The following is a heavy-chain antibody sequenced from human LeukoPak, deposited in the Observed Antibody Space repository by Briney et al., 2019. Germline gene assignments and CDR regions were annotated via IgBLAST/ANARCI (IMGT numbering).Heavy chain of an antibody. CDR1: GGSISSGNW. J-gene: IGHJ4*02. CDR3: AIIVGATTDDDY. D-gene: IGHD1-26*01. V-gene: IGHV4-4*02. Sequence: PSETLSLTCAVSGGSISSGNWWSWVRQPPGKGLEWIGEIYHSGSTNYNPSLKSRVTISVDKSKNQFSLKLSSVTAADTAVYYCAIIVGATTDDDYWGQGTLVTVSS. CDR2: IYHSGST.